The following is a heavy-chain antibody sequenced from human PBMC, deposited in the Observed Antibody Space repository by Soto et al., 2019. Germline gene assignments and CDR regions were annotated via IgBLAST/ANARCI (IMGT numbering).Heavy chain of an antibody. D-gene: IGHD4-17*01. J-gene: IGHJ4*02. V-gene: IGHV1-69*13. CDR1: GGTFSSYA. CDR2: IIPIFGTA. Sequence: SVKVSCKASGGTFSSYAISWVRQAPGQGLEWMGGIIPIFGTANYAQKFQGRVTITVDESTSTAYMELSSLRSEDTAVYYCARGPPKGDYGTYYFDYWGQGTLVTVSS. CDR3: ARGPPKGDYGTYYFDY.